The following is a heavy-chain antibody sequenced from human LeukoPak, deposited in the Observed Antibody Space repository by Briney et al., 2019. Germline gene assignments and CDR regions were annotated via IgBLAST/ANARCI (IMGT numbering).Heavy chain of an antibody. D-gene: IGHD4-4*01. CDR3: ARFDYSNIYGMDV. CDR2: IYYSEST. V-gene: IGHV4-59*01. CDR1: GGSISSYY. J-gene: IGHJ6*02. Sequence: PSETLSLTCTVSGGSISSYYWNWIRQPPGKGLEWIGYIYYSESTNYNPSLKSRVTISVDTSKNQFSLKLTSVTAADTAVYYCARFDYSNIYGMDVWGQGTTVTVSS.